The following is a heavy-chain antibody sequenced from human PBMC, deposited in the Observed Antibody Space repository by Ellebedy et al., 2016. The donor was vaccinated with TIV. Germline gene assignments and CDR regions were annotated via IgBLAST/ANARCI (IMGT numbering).Heavy chain of an antibody. CDR2: MYHSGST. V-gene: IGHV4-30-2*01. J-gene: IGHJ3*02. D-gene: IGHD1-1*01. Sequence: LRLSXAVSGDSISSGSYSWNWIRQPPGKGLEWIGHMYHSGSTYYNPSLKSRVTTSVDRSKNQFSLKLSSVTAADTAVYFCARGLGGTTLDPDAFDIWGQGTMVTVSS. CDR1: GDSISSGSYS. CDR3: ARGLGGTTLDPDAFDI.